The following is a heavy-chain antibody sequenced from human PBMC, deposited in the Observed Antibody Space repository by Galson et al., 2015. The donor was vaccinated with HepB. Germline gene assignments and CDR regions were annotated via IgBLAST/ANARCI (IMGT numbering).Heavy chain of an antibody. CDR1: GGSISSSSYY. D-gene: IGHD6-19*01. Sequence: ETLSLTCTVSGGSISSSSYYWGWIRQPPGKGLEWIGSIYYSGSTYYNPSLKSRVTISVDTSKNQFSLKLSSVTAADTAVYYCARPDDSSGWYNPAFDIWGQGTMVTVSS. V-gene: IGHV4-39*01. CDR2: IYYSGST. CDR3: ARPDDSSGWYNPAFDI. J-gene: IGHJ3*02.